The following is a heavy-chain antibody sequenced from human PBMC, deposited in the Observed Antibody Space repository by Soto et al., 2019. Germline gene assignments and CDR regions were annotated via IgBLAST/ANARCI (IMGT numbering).Heavy chain of an antibody. CDR2: IYYSGST. CDR3: ARVVSSYGFIDY. V-gene: IGHV4-59*01. Sequence: QVQLQESGPGLVKPSETLSLTCTVSGGSISSYYWSWIRQPPGKGLEWIGYIYYSGSTNYNPSLKSRVTISVDTSKNQFSLKLSSVTAADMAVYYCARVVSSYGFIDYWGQGTLVTVSS. J-gene: IGHJ4*02. D-gene: IGHD5-18*01. CDR1: GGSISSYY.